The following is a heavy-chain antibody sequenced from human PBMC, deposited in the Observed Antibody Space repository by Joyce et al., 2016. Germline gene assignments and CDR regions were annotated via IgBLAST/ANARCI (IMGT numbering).Heavy chain of an antibody. CDR1: GDSIRGYY. CDR2: IDTNENH. J-gene: IGHJ4*02. D-gene: IGHD3-22*01. CDR3: ARGLYYYDSSGYWARPFSFDY. Sequence: QVQLQESGPGLVKSSETLSLTCTVSGDSIRGYYWNWIRQPAGKGLEWIGRIDTNENHNPNPSLKGRVTMSVDTSKNHFSLNLGSVTAADTAVYYCARGLYYYDSSGYWARPFSFDYWGQGTLVIVSS. V-gene: IGHV4-4*07.